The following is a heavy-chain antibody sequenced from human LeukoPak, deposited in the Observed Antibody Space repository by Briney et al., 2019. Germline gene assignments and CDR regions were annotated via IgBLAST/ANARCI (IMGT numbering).Heavy chain of an antibody. Sequence: GGSLRLSCAASGFTFSNAWMSWVRQAPGKGLEWVGRIKSKTDAGTTDYAAPVKGRFTISRDDSKNTLCLQMNSLKTEDTAVYYCTTDQYYYDSIGYYYFDYWGQGTLLTVSS. CDR1: GFTFSNAW. CDR2: IKSKTDAGTT. D-gene: IGHD3-22*01. CDR3: TTDQYYYDSIGYYYFDY. J-gene: IGHJ4*02. V-gene: IGHV3-15*01.